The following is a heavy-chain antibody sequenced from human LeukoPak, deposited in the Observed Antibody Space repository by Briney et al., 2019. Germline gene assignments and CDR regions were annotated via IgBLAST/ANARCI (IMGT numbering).Heavy chain of an antibody. D-gene: IGHD3-22*01. Sequence: GGSLRLSCAASGFTFSSYEMNWVRQAPGKGLEWVSYISSSGSTICYADSVKGRFTISRDNAKNSLYLQMNSLRAEDTAVYYCARGYYDSSGYYQRGQGVLDYWGQGTLVTVSS. CDR3: ARGYYDSSGYYQRGQGVLDY. J-gene: IGHJ4*02. CDR1: GFTFSSYE. CDR2: ISSSGSTI. V-gene: IGHV3-48*03.